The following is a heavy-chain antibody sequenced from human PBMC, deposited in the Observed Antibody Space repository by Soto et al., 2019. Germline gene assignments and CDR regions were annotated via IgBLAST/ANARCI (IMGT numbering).Heavy chain of an antibody. Sequence: QVQLVESGGGVVQPGRSLRLSCAASGFTFSSYGMHWVRQAPGKGLEWVAVIWYDGSNKYYADSVKGLFTISRDNSKNTLYLQMNSLRAEDTAVYYCARGGVARPYYYGMDVWGQGTTVTVSS. D-gene: IGHD6-6*01. J-gene: IGHJ6*02. CDR3: ARGGVARPYYYGMDV. CDR1: GFTFSSYG. V-gene: IGHV3-33*01. CDR2: IWYDGSNK.